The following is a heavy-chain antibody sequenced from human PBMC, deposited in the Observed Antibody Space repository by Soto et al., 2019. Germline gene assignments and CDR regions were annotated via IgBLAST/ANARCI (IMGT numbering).Heavy chain of an antibody. CDR3: AKDGGGGYIAGIDY. CDR2: IRGSGDTT. D-gene: IGHD3-16*01. CDR1: GFTFSAFA. V-gene: IGHV3-23*01. J-gene: IGHJ4*02. Sequence: VQLLESGGGLEQPGGSLTLSCAASGFTFSAFAMSWVRQAPGKGLEWVSAIRGSGDTTYYADSVRGRFTISRDNSKNTLHLQMNSLRGEDTAVYYCAKDGGGGYIAGIDYWGQGTLVTVSS.